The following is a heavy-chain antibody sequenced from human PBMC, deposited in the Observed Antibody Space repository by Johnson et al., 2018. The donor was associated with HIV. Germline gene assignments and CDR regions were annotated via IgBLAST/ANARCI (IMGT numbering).Heavy chain of an antibody. Sequence: VQLVESGGGLVQPGRSLRLSCASSGFIFDEYAMHWVRQAPGKGLEWVANIKEDGSETHYGDSVKVRFTISRDNAKNSLYVQMSSLRAEDTAVYYCARGGYWATTIAYRGDDSFDIWGQGTKVIVSS. D-gene: IGHD5-12*01. CDR1: GFIFDEYA. J-gene: IGHJ3*02. CDR2: IKEDGSET. V-gene: IGHV3-7*01. CDR3: ARGGYWATTIAYRGDDSFDI.